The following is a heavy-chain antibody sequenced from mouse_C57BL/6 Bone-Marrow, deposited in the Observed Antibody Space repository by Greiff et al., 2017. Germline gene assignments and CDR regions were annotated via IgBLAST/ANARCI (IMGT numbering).Heavy chain of an antibody. CDR3: ARGGQAAQDYFDY. J-gene: IGHJ2*01. CDR1: GYTFTDYY. CDR2: INPYNGGT. D-gene: IGHD3-2*02. V-gene: IGHV1-19*01. Sequence: EVQLQQSGPVLVKPGASVKMSCKASGYTFTDYYMNWVKQSPGKSLEWIGVINPYNGGTSYNQKLKGKATLTVDKSSSTAYMELNSLTSEDSAVYYCARGGQAAQDYFDYWGQGTTLTVSS.